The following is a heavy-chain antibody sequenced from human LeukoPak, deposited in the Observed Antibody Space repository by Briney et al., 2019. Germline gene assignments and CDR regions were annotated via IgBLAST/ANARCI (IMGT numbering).Heavy chain of an antibody. D-gene: IGHD6-13*01. J-gene: IGHJ4*02. CDR1: GGFISSGDCY. V-gene: IGHV4-30-4*01. Sequence: PSETLSLTCAVSGGFISSGDCYWSWIRQPPGKGLEWIGYIYYSGSTYYSPSLKSRVTISVDTSKNQFSLKLSSVTAADTAVYYCASIAAAGYYFDYWGQGTLVTVSS. CDR2: IYYSGST. CDR3: ASIAAAGYYFDY.